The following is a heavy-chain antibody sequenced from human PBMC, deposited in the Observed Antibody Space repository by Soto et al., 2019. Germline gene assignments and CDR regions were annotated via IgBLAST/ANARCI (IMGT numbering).Heavy chain of an antibody. CDR1: GGTFSSYA. CDR3: ASVETQRYYYGMDV. V-gene: IGHV1-69*12. Sequence: QVQLVQSGAEVKKPGSSVKVSCKASGGTFSSYAISWVRQAPGQGLEWMGGIIPIFRTADYAQKFQGRVTITADESTSTGYVEQSSMRSEDTAVYYCASVETQRYYYGMDVWGQGTTVTVSS. D-gene: IGHD2-15*01. J-gene: IGHJ6*02. CDR2: IIPIFRTA.